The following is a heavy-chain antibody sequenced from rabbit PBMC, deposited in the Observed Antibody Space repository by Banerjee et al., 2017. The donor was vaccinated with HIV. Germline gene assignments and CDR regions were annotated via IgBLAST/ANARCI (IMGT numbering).Heavy chain of an antibody. CDR1: GFSFSSSYY. J-gene: IGHJ4*01. CDR2: IYTGSSSA. D-gene: IGHD6-1*01. V-gene: IGHV1S45*01. CDR3: ARNHGATGYGYAL. Sequence: QEQLEESGGDLVKPEGSLTLTCTASGFSFSSSYYMCWVRQAPGKGLDWIACIYTGSSSAYYASWVNGRFTISRTSSTTVTLQMTSLTAADTATYFCARNHGATGYGYALWGPGTLVTVS.